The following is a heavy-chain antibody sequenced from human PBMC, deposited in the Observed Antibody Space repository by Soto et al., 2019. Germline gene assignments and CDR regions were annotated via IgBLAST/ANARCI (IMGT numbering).Heavy chain of an antibody. J-gene: IGHJ6*02. V-gene: IGHV1-69*12. CDR1: GGTFSSYA. CDR3: ASHVTTIYYYGMDV. D-gene: IGHD4-4*01. CDR2: IIPIFGTA. Sequence: QVQLVQSGAEVKKPGSSVKVSCKASGGTFSSYAISWVRQAPGQGLEWMGGIIPIFGTANYPEKFQGRVTITANESKSPASMELSSLRSEATAVYYCASHVTTIYYYGMDVWGQGTTVTVSS.